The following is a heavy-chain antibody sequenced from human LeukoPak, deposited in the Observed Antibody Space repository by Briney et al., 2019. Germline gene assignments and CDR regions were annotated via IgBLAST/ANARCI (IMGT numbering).Heavy chain of an antibody. CDR1: GFTFSSYA. Sequence: GGSLRLXCAASGFTFSSYAMGWDRQAPGKGLEWVSAITASGGNTYYADSVKGRFTISRDNSKNTLYLQVNSLRAEDTAVYYCATGNGYSYGRYYFDYWGQGTLVTVSS. D-gene: IGHD5-18*01. V-gene: IGHV3-23*01. CDR2: ITASGGNT. CDR3: ATGNGYSYGRYYFDY. J-gene: IGHJ4*02.